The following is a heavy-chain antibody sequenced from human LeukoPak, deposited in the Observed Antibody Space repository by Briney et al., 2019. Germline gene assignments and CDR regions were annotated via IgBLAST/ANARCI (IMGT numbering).Heavy chain of an antibody. CDR2: IIPIFGTA. CDR3: ARAAPPARYCSGGSCYSGIWFDP. Sequence: SVKVSCRASGGTFSSYAISWVRQAPGQGLEWMGRIIPIFGTANYAQKFQGRVTITTDESTSTAYMELSSLRSDDTAVYYCARAAPPARYCSGGSCYSGIWFDPWGQGTLVTVSS. CDR1: GGTFSSYA. D-gene: IGHD2-15*01. J-gene: IGHJ5*02. V-gene: IGHV1-69*05.